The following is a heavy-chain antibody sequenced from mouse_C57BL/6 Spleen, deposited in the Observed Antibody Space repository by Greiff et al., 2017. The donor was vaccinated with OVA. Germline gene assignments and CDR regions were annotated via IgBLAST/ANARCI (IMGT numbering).Heavy chain of an antibody. CDR1: GFNIKDYY. CDR2: IDPEDGET. Sequence: EVQLQQSGAELVKPGASVKLSCTASGFNIKDYYMHWVKQRTEQGLEWIGRIDPEDGETKYAPKFPGKATITADTSSNTAYLQLSSLTSEDTAVYYCASYDYDDGFAYWGQGTLVTVSA. V-gene: IGHV14-2*01. J-gene: IGHJ3*01. CDR3: ASYDYDDGFAY. D-gene: IGHD2-4*01.